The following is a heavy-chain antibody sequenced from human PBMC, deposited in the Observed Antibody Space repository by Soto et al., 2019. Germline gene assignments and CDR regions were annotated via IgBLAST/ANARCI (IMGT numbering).Heavy chain of an antibody. CDR2: MYSGGST. V-gene: IGHV3-53*02. J-gene: IGHJ6*02. D-gene: IGHD6-6*01. CDR1: GFTVSSNY. Sequence: EVQLVETGGGLIQPGGSLRLSCAASGFTVSSNYMSWVRQAPGQGLEWVSVMYSGGSTYYADSVKGRFTISRDNSKNTLYLQMNSLRAEDTAVYYCASHSSSSGYYYYGMDVWGQGTTVTVSS. CDR3: ASHSSSSGYYYYGMDV.